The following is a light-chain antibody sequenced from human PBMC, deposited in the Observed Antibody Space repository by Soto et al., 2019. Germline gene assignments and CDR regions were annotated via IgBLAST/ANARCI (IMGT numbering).Light chain of an antibody. V-gene: IGKV1-39*01. CDR3: QQSYSTLWT. Sequence: DIQMTQSPSSLSASVGDRVTITCRASQSISSYLNWYQQKPGKAPKLLIYAASSLQSGVPSRFSGSGSGPDFTLTIICLQPEDFATYYCQQSYSTLWTFGQGTKVEIK. CDR1: QSISSY. CDR2: AAS. J-gene: IGKJ1*01.